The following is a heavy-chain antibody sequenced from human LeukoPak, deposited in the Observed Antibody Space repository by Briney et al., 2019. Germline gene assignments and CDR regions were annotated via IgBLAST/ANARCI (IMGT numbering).Heavy chain of an antibody. Sequence: ASVKVSCKASGYTFSSYGVTWVRQAPGQGLEWMGWISGDSDSTNYAQKFQDKVTMTTDTSTNTAYLELRSLTSDDTAIYYCARGRIYYDGSGHYYPDYWGQVTLLTVSS. D-gene: IGHD3-22*01. CDR3: ARGRIYYDGSGHYYPDY. CDR2: ISGDSDST. J-gene: IGHJ4*02. CDR1: GYTFSSYG. V-gene: IGHV1-18*01.